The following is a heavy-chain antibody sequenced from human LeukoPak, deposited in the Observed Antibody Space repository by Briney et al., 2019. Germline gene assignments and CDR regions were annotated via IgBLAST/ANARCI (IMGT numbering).Heavy chain of an antibody. V-gene: IGHV1-18*01. CDR3: ARADSSSWYNWFDP. CDR1: GYTFTSYG. CDR2: ISAYNGNT. Sequence: ASVKVSCKASGYTFTSYGISWVRQAPGQWLEWMGWISAYNGNTNYAQKLQGRVTMTTDTSTSTAYMELRSLRSDDTAVYYCARADSSSWYNWFDPWGQGTLVTVSS. J-gene: IGHJ5*02. D-gene: IGHD6-13*01.